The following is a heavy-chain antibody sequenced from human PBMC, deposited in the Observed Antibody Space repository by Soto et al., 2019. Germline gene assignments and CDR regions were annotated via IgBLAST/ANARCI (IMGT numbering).Heavy chain of an antibody. J-gene: IGHJ4*02. V-gene: IGHV1-8*01. Sequence: ASVKVYCKTSGYTFTSYDINWVRQATGQGLEWMGWMNPNSCNTGYAQKFQGRVTMTRNTSISTAYMELSSLRSEDTAVYYCARGSFSGHFDYWGQGTLVTVSS. CDR1: GYTFTSYD. CDR2: MNPNSCNT. CDR3: ARGSFSGHFDY.